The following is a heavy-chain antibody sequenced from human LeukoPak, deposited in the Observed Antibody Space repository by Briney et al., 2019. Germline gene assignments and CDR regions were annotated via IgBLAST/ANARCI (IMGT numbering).Heavy chain of an antibody. CDR2: INSDGSST. Sequence: PGGSLRLSCAASGFTFSSYWMHWVRQAPGKGPVWVSRINSDGSSTSYADSAKGRFTISRDNAKNTLYLQMNSLRAEDTAVYYCAVGDYWGAFDIWGQGTMVTVSS. CDR1: GFTFSSYW. CDR3: AVGDYWGAFDI. D-gene: IGHD4-17*01. V-gene: IGHV3-74*01. J-gene: IGHJ3*02.